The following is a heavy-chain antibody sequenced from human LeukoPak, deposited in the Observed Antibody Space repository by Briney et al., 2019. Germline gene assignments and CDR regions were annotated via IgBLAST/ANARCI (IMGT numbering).Heavy chain of an antibody. CDR3: ASVTYSDYDDFDS. D-gene: IGHD3-22*01. Sequence: GASVKVSCKASGYTFTGHYMHWMRQAPGRGLEWMGWISPSGGTNYAQKFQGRVTMTRDTSISTAYMELSGLTSDDTAVYYCASVTYSDYDDFDSWGQGTLVTVSS. CDR1: GYTFTGHY. V-gene: IGHV1-2*02. CDR2: ISPSGGT. J-gene: IGHJ4*02.